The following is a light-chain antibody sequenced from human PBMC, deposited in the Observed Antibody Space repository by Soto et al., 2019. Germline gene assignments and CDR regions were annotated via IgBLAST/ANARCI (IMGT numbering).Light chain of an antibody. V-gene: IGLV1-51*02. J-gene: IGLJ3*02. CDR2: DNN. CDR1: SSNIGNNY. CDR3: GTWDSSLSALV. Sequence: SVLTQPPSVSAAPGQKVTISCSGSSSNIGNNYVSSYQQLPGTAPKLLIYDNNMRPSGIPDRYSGSKSGTSATLGITGLQTGDEAEYYCGTWDSSLSALVFGGGTKLTVL.